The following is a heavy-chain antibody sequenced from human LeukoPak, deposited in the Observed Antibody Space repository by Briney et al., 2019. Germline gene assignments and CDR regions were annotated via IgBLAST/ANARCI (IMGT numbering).Heavy chain of an antibody. V-gene: IGHV3-33*08. Sequence: PGGSLRLSCAASGFTFSSYSMNWVRQAPWKGLEWVAVIWYDGSNKYYADSVKGRFTISRDNSKNTLYLQMNSLRAEDTAVYYCATLVSGSPVVDYWGQGTLVTVSS. J-gene: IGHJ4*02. CDR2: IWYDGSNK. CDR1: GFTFSSYS. D-gene: IGHD1-26*01. CDR3: ATLVSGSPVVDY.